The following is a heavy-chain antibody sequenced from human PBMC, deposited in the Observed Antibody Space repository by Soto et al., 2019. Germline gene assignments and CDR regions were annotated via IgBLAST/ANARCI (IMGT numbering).Heavy chain of an antibody. CDR2: ISNSGSAI. CDR3: ARSVPPDCTGGSCYAQVLDS. D-gene: IGHD2-15*01. Sequence: GGSLRLSCAASGFTFSSYEMNWVRQAPGKGLECVSYISNSGSAIYYADSVKGRFTISRDNARNSLYLQMNSLSAEDTALHYCARSVPPDCTGGSCYAQVLDSWGRGTLVTVSS. J-gene: IGHJ4*02. CDR1: GFTFSSYE. V-gene: IGHV3-48*03.